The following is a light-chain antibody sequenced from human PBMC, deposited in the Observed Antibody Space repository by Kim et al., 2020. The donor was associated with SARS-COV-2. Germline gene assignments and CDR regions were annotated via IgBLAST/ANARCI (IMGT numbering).Light chain of an antibody. V-gene: IGLV2-14*01. Sequence: QSALTQPASVSGSPGQSITISCTGTSSDVGGYDDVSWYQQEPGRAPKLIIYDVNKWPSGVSNRFSGSKSGNTASLTISGLHAEDEGDYYCSSYTTSSTVFGTGTKVTVL. CDR3: SSYTTSSTV. CDR1: SSDVGGYDD. J-gene: IGLJ1*01. CDR2: DVN.